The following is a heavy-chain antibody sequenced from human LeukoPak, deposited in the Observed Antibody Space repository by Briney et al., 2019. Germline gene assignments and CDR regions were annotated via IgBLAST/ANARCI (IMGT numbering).Heavy chain of an antibody. CDR2: IKEDGSET. CDR3: SRSLNF. V-gene: IGHV3-7*01. Sequence: PGGSLRLSCATPGFTFSRSWMDWVRQAPGKGLEWVANIKEDGSETHYVDFAKGRFTISRDNAKNSLFLQVDNLRVEDTAIYYCSRSLNFWGQGTLVTVSP. CDR1: GFTFSRSW. J-gene: IGHJ4*02.